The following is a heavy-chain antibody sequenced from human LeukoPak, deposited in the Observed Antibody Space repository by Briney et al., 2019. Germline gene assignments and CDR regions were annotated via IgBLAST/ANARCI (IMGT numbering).Heavy chain of an antibody. V-gene: IGHV3-23*01. D-gene: IGHD2-2*01. CDR2: ISGSGGST. CDR3: ANLYQLLWGGGY. J-gene: IGHJ4*02. CDR1: GFTFSSYA. Sequence: GGSLRLSCAASGFTFSSYAMSWVRQAPGKGLEWVSAISGSGGSTYYADSVKGRFTISRDNSKNTLYLQMDSLRAEDTAVYYCANLYQLLWGGGYWGQGTLVTVSS.